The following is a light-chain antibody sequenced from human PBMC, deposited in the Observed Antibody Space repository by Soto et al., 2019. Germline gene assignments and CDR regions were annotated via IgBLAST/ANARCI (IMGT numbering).Light chain of an antibody. V-gene: IGKV3-20*01. Sequence: ERVLTQSPGTLSLSPGERATLSCRATQSVTNNYFAWDQQKPGQSPRLLIYGVSSRATDIPDRFSGSGSGTDFTLTISRLEPEDFVVYYCQQYSSLPHTFGQGTKLEVK. CDR1: QSVTNNY. CDR3: QQYSSLPHT. J-gene: IGKJ2*01. CDR2: GVS.